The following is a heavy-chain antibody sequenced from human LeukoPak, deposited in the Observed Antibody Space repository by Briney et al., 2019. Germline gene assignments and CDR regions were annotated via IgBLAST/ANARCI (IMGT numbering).Heavy chain of an antibody. V-gene: IGHV3-23*01. J-gene: IGHJ5*02. Sequence: GGSLRLSCGASGFTFSSYAMSWVRQAPGKGLEWVSTISGSGGSTYYADSAKGRFTISRDNSKNTLDLQMNSLRAEDTAVYYCANLIVGATEFFDPWGQGTLVTVSS. CDR2: ISGSGGST. D-gene: IGHD1-26*01. CDR3: ANLIVGATEFFDP. CDR1: GFTFSSYA.